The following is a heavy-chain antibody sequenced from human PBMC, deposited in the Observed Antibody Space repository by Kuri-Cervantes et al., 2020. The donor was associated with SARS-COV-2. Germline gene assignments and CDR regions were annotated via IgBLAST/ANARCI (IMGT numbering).Heavy chain of an antibody. CDR3: VREKGGWLQGDY. D-gene: IGHD5-24*01. CDR2: IKHDGSER. CDR1: GFSISDRAYW. J-gene: IGHJ4*02. Sequence: GGSLRLSCPASGFSISDRAYWMTWVRQTPGKGLEWVANIKHDGSERFYVDSVKGRFTISRDNAKNSLYLQMDSLRAEDTAVYYCVREKGGWLQGDYWGQGTLVTVSS. V-gene: IGHV3-7*01.